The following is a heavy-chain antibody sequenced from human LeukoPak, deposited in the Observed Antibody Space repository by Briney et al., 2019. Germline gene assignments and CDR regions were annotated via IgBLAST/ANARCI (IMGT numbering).Heavy chain of an antibody. Sequence: PGGSLRLSRAASGFTFSNYAMSWVRQAPGKGPEWVSAISGRGGSTYYADPVNGRFTISRNNSKNTLYLQMNILRAEDTAVYYCAKDRSSSWYGGWFDPWGQGTLVTVSS. CDR3: AKDRSSSWYGGWFDP. D-gene: IGHD6-13*01. CDR2: ISGRGGST. V-gene: IGHV3-23*01. J-gene: IGHJ5*02. CDR1: GFTFSNYA.